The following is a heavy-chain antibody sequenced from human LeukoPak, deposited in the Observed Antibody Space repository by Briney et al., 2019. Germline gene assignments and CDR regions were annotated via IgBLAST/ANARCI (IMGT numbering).Heavy chain of an antibody. CDR3: ARDRAAGGLGYNWFDP. D-gene: IGHD6-19*01. CDR2: IYYSGAT. J-gene: IGHJ5*02. V-gene: IGHV4-39*02. CDR1: GGSINTHNNY. Sequence: SETLSLTCSVSGGSINTHNNYWGWIRQPPGKGLEWIGTIYYSGATFYNPSLQSRVTLSVDTSKNLFSLKLSSVTAADTAVYYCARDRAAGGLGYNWFDPWGQGVLVTVSS.